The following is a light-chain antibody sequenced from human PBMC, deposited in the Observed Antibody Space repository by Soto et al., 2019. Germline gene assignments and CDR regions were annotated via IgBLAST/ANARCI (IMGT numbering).Light chain of an antibody. Sequence: DIVMTQSPATLSVSPGERATLSCRASQSVNIHLAWYQQKPGQAPRLLIYGASARATGIPAKFSGSGSGTECTLTISSLQSEDFAVYYCQQYNKWPRTFGQGTKVDIK. CDR3: QQYNKWPRT. J-gene: IGKJ1*01. CDR2: GAS. V-gene: IGKV3D-15*01. CDR1: QSVNIH.